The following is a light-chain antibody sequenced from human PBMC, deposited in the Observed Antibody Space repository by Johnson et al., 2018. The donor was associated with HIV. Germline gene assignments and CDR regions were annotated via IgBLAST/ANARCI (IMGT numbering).Light chain of an antibody. CDR1: SSNIGNNR. V-gene: IGLV1-51*01. J-gene: IGLJ1*01. Sequence: QSVLTQPPSVSAAPGQKVTISCSGSSSNIGNNRVSWYQQLPGTAPTLLIYDNNKRPSGIPDRFSGSKSGTSATLGITGPQTGDEADYYCGTWDNSLSAYVFGTGTKVTVL. CDR3: GTWDNSLSAYV. CDR2: DNN.